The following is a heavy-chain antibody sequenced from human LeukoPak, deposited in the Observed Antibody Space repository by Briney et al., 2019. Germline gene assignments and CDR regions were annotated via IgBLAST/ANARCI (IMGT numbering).Heavy chain of an antibody. V-gene: IGHV1-69*04. CDR3: AREIVGATRSWFDP. Sequence: SVKVSCKASGGTFSSYAISWVRQAPGQGLEWMGRIIPILGIANYAQKFQGRVTITADKSTSTAYMELSSLRSEDTAVYYCAREIVGATRSWFDPWGQGTLVTVSS. J-gene: IGHJ5*02. D-gene: IGHD1-26*01. CDR2: IIPILGIA. CDR1: GGTFSSYA.